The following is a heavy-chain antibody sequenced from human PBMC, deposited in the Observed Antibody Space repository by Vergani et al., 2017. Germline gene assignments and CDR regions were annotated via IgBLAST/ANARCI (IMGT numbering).Heavy chain of an antibody. V-gene: IGHV3-30*18. Sequence: QVQLAESGGGRVKPGRSLRLSCAASGFSFSSHAIHWVRQAPGKGLEWVAVISNDGSKKYYADSVKGRFTISRDNSKNTLDLQMNSLRTQDTAVYYCAKAGSVTSGSLQYNFYMDVWGKRTTVTVS. CDR1: GFSFSSHA. J-gene: IGHJ6*03. D-gene: IGHD3-10*01. CDR3: AKAGSVTSGSLQYNFYMDV. CDR2: ISNDGSKK.